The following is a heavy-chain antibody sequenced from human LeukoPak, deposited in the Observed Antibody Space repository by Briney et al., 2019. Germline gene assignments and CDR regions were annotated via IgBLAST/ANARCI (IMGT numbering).Heavy chain of an antibody. CDR1: GGSIGSYY. Sequence: SETLSLTCTVSGGSIGSYYWSWIRQPPGKGLEWIGYIYYSGSTNYNPSLKSRVTISVDTSKNQFSLKLSSVTAADTAVYYCARVVQWLSLYYYYYYMDVWGQGTTVTVSS. J-gene: IGHJ6*03. V-gene: IGHV4-59*01. D-gene: IGHD6-19*01. CDR2: IYYSGST. CDR3: ARVVQWLSLYYYYYYMDV.